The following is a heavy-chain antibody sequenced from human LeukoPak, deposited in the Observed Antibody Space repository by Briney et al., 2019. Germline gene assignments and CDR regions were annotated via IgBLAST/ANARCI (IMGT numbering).Heavy chain of an antibody. J-gene: IGHJ4*02. D-gene: IGHD3-10*01. Sequence: GRSLRLSCAASGFTFSSYAMHWVRQAPGKGLEWVAVISYDGSNKYYADSVKGRFTISRDNSKNTLYLQMNSLRAEDTAVYYCTRGGYYYGSGSLVPNADWGQGTLVTVSS. V-gene: IGHV3-30*01. CDR3: TRGGYYYGSGSLVPNAD. CDR1: GFTFSSYA. CDR2: ISYDGSNK.